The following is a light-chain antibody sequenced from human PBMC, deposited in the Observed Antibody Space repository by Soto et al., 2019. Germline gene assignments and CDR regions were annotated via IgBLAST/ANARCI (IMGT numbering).Light chain of an antibody. Sequence: SQLTQSPSSLSASVGDRFTITCRAIQGTNSYLAWYQQKPGKAPQLLIYPASTLHSGVPSRFSGSGSGTDFTLTISSLQPEDFETYYCQQLNDYPSTFGQGTRLEIK. CDR2: PAS. CDR1: QGTNSY. J-gene: IGKJ5*01. V-gene: IGKV1-9*01. CDR3: QQLNDYPST.